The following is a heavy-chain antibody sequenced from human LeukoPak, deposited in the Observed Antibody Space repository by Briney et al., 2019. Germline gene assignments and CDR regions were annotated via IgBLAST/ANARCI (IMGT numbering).Heavy chain of an antibody. D-gene: IGHD7-27*01. CDR1: LDSFRTYY. CDR2: INHSGST. Sequence: SDTLSLTCAVDLDSFRTYYWNWVRQSPGKGLEWIGEINHSGSTNYERSLRSRVTLSADTSKDQFSLKLSSVTAADTAVYYCARGGFWGSGRAFDVWGQGTMVTVSS. CDR3: ARGGFWGSGRAFDV. J-gene: IGHJ3*01. V-gene: IGHV4-34*01.